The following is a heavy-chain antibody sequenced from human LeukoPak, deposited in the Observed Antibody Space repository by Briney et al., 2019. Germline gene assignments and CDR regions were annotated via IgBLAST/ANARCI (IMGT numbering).Heavy chain of an antibody. Sequence: ASVKVSCKASGYTFTSYAMHWVRQAPGQRLEWMGWINAGNGNTNYAQKLQGRVTMTTDTSTSTAYMELRSLRSDDTAVYYCARNDILTGYVYYYYGMDVWGQGTTVTVSS. CDR1: GYTFTSYA. V-gene: IGHV1-3*01. D-gene: IGHD3-9*01. CDR2: INAGNGNT. CDR3: ARNDILTGYVYYYYGMDV. J-gene: IGHJ6*02.